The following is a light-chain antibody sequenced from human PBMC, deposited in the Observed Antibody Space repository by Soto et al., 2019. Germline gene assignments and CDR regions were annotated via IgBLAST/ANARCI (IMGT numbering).Light chain of an antibody. CDR2: EVS. V-gene: IGLV2-23*02. CDR1: SSDVGRYNL. J-gene: IGLJ3*02. CDR3: CSYAGRSTLV. Sequence: QSVLTQPASVSGSPGQSITISCTGTSSDVGRYNLVSWYQQHPGKAPQVMIYEVSQRPSGVSKRFSGSKSGNTASLTISGLQAEDEADYYCCSYAGRSTLVFGGGTKLTVL.